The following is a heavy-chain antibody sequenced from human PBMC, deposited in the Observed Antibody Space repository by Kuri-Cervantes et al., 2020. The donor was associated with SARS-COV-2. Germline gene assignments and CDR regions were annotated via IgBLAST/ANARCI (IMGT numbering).Heavy chain of an antibody. CDR1: GFTFSSYA. CDR3: ARDAYYYDSSGYFAILSAFDI. V-gene: IGHV3-30-3*01. D-gene: IGHD3-22*01. CDR2: ISYDGSNK. J-gene: IGHJ3*02. Sequence: GSLRLSCAASGFTFSSYAMHWVRQAPGKGLEWVAVISYDGSNKYYADSVKGRFTISRDNSKNTLYLQMNSLRAEDTAVYYCARDAYYYDSSGYFAILSAFDIWGQGTMVTVSS.